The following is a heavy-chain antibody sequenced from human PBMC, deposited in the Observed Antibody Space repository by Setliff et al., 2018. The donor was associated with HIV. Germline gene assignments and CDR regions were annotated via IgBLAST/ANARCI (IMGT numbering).Heavy chain of an antibody. CDR1: GYSFTSYG. CDR2: ITTYNGGT. J-gene: IGHJ3*02. V-gene: IGHV1-18*01. Sequence: GASVKVSCKASGYSFTSYGLSWVRQAPGQGLEWMGSITTYNGGTNYAQKFQGRVTMTTDTSTSTAYMELRSLRYDDTAVYYCTRGGYSGAFLDAFDIWGQGTMVTVSS. D-gene: IGHD1-26*01. CDR3: TRGGYSGAFLDAFDI.